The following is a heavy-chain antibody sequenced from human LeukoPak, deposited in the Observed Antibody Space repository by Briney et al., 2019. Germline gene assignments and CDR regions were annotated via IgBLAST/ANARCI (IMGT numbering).Heavy chain of an antibody. J-gene: IGHJ5*02. CDR1: GYTFTSYY. Sequence: ASVKVSCKASGYTFTSYYMHWVRQAPGQGLEWMGIINPSGGSTSYAQKFQCRVTMPRDMSTSTVYMELSSLRSEDTAVYYCARDGKFGELLFWFDPWGQGTLVTVSS. CDR3: ARDGKFGELLFWFDP. V-gene: IGHV1-46*01. D-gene: IGHD3-10*01. CDR2: INPSGGST.